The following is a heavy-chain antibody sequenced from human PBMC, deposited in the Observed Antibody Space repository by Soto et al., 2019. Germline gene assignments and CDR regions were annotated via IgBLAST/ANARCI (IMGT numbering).Heavy chain of an antibody. J-gene: IGHJ6*02. V-gene: IGHV3-30*18. CDR3: AKDHTQYCSGGSCPLGRYYYYCMDV. CDR1: GFTFSSYG. CDR2: ISYDGSNK. D-gene: IGHD2-15*01. Sequence: QVQLVESGGGVVQPGRSLRLSCAASGFTFSSYGMHWVRQAPGKGLEWVAVISYDGSNKYYADSVKGRFTISRDNSKNTLYLQMNSLRAEDMAVYYCAKDHTQYCSGGSCPLGRYYYYCMDVWGQGTTVTVSS.